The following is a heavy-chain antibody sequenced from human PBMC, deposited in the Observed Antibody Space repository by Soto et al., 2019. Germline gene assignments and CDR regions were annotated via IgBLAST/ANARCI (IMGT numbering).Heavy chain of an antibody. CDR2: IIPILGIA. D-gene: IGHD3-16*02. J-gene: IGHJ4*02. CDR1: GSTFSSYT. Sequence: QVQLVQSGAEVKKPGSSVKVSCKASGSTFSSYTICWVRQAPGQGLEWMGRIIPILGIANYAQKFQGRVTITADKSTSTAYMELSSLRSEDTAVYYCASVILGPGMPVDYWGQGTLVTVSS. V-gene: IGHV1-69*02. CDR3: ASVILGPGMPVDY.